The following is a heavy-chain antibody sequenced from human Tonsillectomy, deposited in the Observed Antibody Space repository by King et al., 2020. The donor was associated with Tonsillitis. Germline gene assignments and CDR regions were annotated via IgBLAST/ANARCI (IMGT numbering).Heavy chain of an antibody. CDR2: INGDGSTT. D-gene: IGHD3-16*01. CDR3: ASSIGAFDL. CDR1: GFTFSSYW. Sequence: VQLVESGGGLVQPGGSLRLSCAASGFTFSSYWMHWVRQAPGKGLVWVSRINGDGSTTTYADSVKGGFTISRDNAKNTQYLQMNSLRAEDTAVYYCASSIGAFDLWGQGTMVTVSS. V-gene: IGHV3-74*01. J-gene: IGHJ3*01.